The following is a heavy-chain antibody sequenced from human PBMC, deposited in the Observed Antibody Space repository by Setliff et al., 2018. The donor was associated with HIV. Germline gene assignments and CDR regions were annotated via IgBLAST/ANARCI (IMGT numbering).Heavy chain of an antibody. J-gene: IGHJ5*02. CDR3: ARDLPDLTGRSLDP. CDR1: GYSISSGYY. V-gene: IGHV4-38-2*02. CDR2: IYHSGST. D-gene: IGHD7-27*01. Sequence: SETLSLTCAVSGYSISSGYYWGWIRQPPGKGLEWIGSIYHSGSTYYNPSLKSRLTISVDTSKNQFSLKLSSLAAADTAVYYCARDLPDLTGRSLDPWGQGTLVTVS.